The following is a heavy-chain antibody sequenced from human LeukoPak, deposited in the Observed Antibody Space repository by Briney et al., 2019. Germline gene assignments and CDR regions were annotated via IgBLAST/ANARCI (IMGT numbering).Heavy chain of an antibody. V-gene: IGHV1-24*01. Sequence: ASVKVFCKVSGYMFTELPIHWVRQTPAIGLEWMGGFDPADGEPVYAKNFKDRLTMTEDTSTETAYMELRGLGSEDTAVYYCTAGPDCSSTSCLFEFWGQGTLVTVSS. D-gene: IGHD2-2*01. CDR2: FDPADGEP. CDR3: TAGPDCSSTSCLFEF. J-gene: IGHJ4*02. CDR1: GYMFTELP.